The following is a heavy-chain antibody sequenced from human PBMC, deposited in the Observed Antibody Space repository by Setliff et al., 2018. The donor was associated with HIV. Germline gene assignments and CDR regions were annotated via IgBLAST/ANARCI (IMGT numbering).Heavy chain of an antibody. J-gene: IGHJ4*02. V-gene: IGHV3-9*01. CDR2: VSWNSGSGSV. CDR3: ATNFLYDILTGYFPYQFDQ. Sequence: LSLSCAASGFTFDDYAMYWVRQTPGKGLEWVSSVSWNSGSGSVDYADSVKGRFTISRDNAKDSMFLQMNSLRGEDTAVYYCATNFLYDILTGYFPYQFDQWGQGTLVTVSS. CDR1: GFTFDDYA. D-gene: IGHD3-9*01.